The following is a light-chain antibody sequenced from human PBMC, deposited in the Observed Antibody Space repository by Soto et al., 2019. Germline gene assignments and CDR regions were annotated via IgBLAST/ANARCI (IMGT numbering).Light chain of an antibody. V-gene: IGKV3-15*01. J-gene: IGKJ1*01. Sequence: EIVLTQSPATLSVSPGERATLSFRASQSVSNYLAWYQHIPGQPPRLLIYGASTRATGIPARFSGSGSGTEFTLTISSLQSEDFAVYYCQQYNNWPRTFGQGTKVDIK. CDR2: GAS. CDR3: QQYNNWPRT. CDR1: QSVSNY.